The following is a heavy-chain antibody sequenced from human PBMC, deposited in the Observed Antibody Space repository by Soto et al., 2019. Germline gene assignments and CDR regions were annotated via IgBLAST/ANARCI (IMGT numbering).Heavy chain of an antibody. V-gene: IGHV3-48*03. Sequence: EVQLVESGGGLVQPGGSLRLSCAVFGVTLSSYEMNWVRQAPGKGLEWVSYINKNGGTVSYADSVKGRFPISRDNAENSLHLQMNSLRAEDTAVYYCATGVWYYFDYWGQGALVTVSS. D-gene: IGHD2-21*01. J-gene: IGHJ4*02. CDR1: GVTLSSYE. CDR2: INKNGGTV. CDR3: ATGVWYYFDY.